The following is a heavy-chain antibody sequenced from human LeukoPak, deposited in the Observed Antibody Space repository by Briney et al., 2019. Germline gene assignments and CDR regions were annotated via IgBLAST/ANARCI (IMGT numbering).Heavy chain of an antibody. CDR3: ANDDTAIGPFDY. D-gene: IGHD5-18*01. CDR1: GYTFTSYY. Sequence: ASVKVSCKASGYTFTSYYIHWMRQGPGQGLEWMGVIDPSGGSRSFAQKFQGRVTMTRDTSTSTVYMELSSLRSEDTAVYYCANDDTAIGPFDYWGQGTLVTVSS. CDR2: IDPSGGSR. V-gene: IGHV1-46*01. J-gene: IGHJ4*02.